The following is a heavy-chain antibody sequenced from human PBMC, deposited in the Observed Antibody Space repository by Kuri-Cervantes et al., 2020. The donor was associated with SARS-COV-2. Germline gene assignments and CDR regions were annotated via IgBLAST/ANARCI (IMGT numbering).Heavy chain of an antibody. D-gene: IGHD6-13*01. CDR2: LDTSGST. J-gene: IGHJ4*02. V-gene: IGHV4-61*09. CDR3: ARADYSSSWFDY. CDR1: GVSVAGGTYY. Sequence: SETLSLTCAVSGVSVAGGTYYWAWIRQPAGKGLEWIGHLDTSGSTTYNPSLKSRVTMSVDTSKNQFSLKLSSVTAADTAVYYCARADYSSSWFDYWGQGTLVTVSS.